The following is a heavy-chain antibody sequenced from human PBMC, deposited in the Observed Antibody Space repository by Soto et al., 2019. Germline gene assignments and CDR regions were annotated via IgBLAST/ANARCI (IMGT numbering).Heavy chain of an antibody. J-gene: IGHJ4*02. CDR1: GDSITSGGYY. CDR3: PRNQAGYFSGIDD. V-gene: IGHV4-31*03. D-gene: IGHD2-15*01. CDR2: IYGSGGSGST. Sequence: SETLSLTCTVTGDSITSGGYYWSWIRQHPGKGLEWLGYIYGSGGSGSTLYNPSLKSRINLSVDTSKTQFSLNLSSVTVADPAVYLWPRNQAGYFSGIDDSGQGTMVTFSS.